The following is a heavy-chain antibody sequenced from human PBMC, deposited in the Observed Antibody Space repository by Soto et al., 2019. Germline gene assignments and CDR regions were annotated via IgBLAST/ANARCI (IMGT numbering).Heavy chain of an antibody. Sequence: QVQLVESGGGVVQPGRSLRLSCAASGFTFSSYGMHWVRQAPGKGLEWLAVIWYDGSNKYYADSVKGRFTISRDNSKNTLYLQMNSLRAEDTAVYYCARGVDYDFWSGYVVSWFDPWGQGTLVTVSS. CDR2: IWYDGSNK. CDR1: GFTFSSYG. J-gene: IGHJ5*02. V-gene: IGHV3-33*01. CDR3: ARGVDYDFWSGYVVSWFDP. D-gene: IGHD3-3*01.